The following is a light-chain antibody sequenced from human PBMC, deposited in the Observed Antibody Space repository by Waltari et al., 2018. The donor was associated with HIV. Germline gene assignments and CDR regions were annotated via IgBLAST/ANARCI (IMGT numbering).Light chain of an antibody. CDR3: QQSYSTLWT. CDR2: AAS. J-gene: IGKJ1*01. Sequence: DIQMTQSPSYLPSSVGDRVTITCRASQSISSYLNWYQQKPGKAPKLLIYAASSLQSGVPSRFSGSGSGTDFTLTISSLQPEDFATYYCQQSYSTLWTFGQGTKVEIK. CDR1: QSISSY. V-gene: IGKV1-39*01.